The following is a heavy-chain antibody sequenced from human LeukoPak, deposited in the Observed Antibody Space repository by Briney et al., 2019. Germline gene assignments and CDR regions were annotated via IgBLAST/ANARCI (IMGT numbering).Heavy chain of an antibody. CDR3: ARGGDWNPFDY. Sequence: PSETLSLTCTASGGSISSYYWSWIRQPAGAGLEWIGRIFTSGSTIYNPSLTSRVTMSVDMSKNQFSLKLSSVTAADAAVYYCARGGDWNPFDYWGQGILVTVSS. CDR1: GGSISSYY. J-gene: IGHJ4*02. CDR2: IFTSGST. V-gene: IGHV4-4*07. D-gene: IGHD1-1*01.